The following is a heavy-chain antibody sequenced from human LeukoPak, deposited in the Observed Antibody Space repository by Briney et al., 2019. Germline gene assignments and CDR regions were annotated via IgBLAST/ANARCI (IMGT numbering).Heavy chain of an antibody. D-gene: IGHD1-26*01. V-gene: IGHV4-39*07. CDR3: ANSGNYRIYYFDY. CDR1: GGSISSNSYY. J-gene: IGHJ4*02. CDR2: IYYSGGT. Sequence: SETLSLTCTVSGGSISSNSYYWGWIRQPPGKGLEWIGSIYYSGGTYYNPSLKSRVTISIDTSKKQFSLKLSSVTAADTAVYYCANSGNYRIYYFDYWGQGTLVTVSS.